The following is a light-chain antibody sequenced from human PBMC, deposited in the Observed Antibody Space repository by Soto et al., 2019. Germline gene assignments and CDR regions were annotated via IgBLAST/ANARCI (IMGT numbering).Light chain of an antibody. J-gene: IGLJ1*01. CDR2: EVS. CDR1: SSDIGGFNY. V-gene: IGLV2-14*01. Sequence: QSALTQPASVSGSPGQSITISCTGTSSDIGGFNYVSWYQQHPGTAPKLIIYEVSNRPSGVSSRFSGSKSGNTASLTISGLQAEDEADYYCSSYTSSSTYVFGTGTKVTVL. CDR3: SSYTSSSTYV.